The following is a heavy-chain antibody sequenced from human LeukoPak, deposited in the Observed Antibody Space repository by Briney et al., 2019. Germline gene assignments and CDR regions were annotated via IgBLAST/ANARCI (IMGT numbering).Heavy chain of an antibody. D-gene: IGHD3-9*01. J-gene: IGHJ4*02. V-gene: IGHV4-30-2*01. Sequence: PSETLSLTCAVSGVSISSGGYSGSWIRQPPGEGLEWIGYISHSGSPYYNPSLTSRVTISVDTSKNQFSLKLSSVTAADTAVYYCARERPSYYDILTGYYPRSLPYYFDYWGQGTLVTVSS. CDR2: ISHSGSP. CDR1: GVSISSGGYS. CDR3: ARERPSYYDILTGYYPRSLPYYFDY.